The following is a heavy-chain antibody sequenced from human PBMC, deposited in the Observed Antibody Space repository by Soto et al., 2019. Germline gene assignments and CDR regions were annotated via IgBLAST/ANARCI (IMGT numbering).Heavy chain of an antibody. CDR2: ISYNGRNK. J-gene: IGHJ4*02. V-gene: IGHV3-30*04. CDR3: ARQAKIGDRSQFYFDS. Sequence: QVQLVESGGDVVQPGRSLRLSCAASGFTFSFYAVHWVRQAPGKGLEWVAVISYNGRNKHYVDSVKGRFTISRDNSQDTVYLQMDSLRPDATAVYYCARQAKIGDRSQFYFDSWGQGTLVTVSS. CDR1: GFTFSFYA. D-gene: IGHD3-16*01.